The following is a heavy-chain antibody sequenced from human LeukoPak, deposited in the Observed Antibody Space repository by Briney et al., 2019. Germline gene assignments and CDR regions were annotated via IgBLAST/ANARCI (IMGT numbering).Heavy chain of an antibody. V-gene: IGHV4-34*01. D-gene: IGHD2-8*01. CDR1: GGSFSGYY. Sequence: SETLSLTCAVYGGSFSGYYWSWIRQPPGKGLEWIGEINHSGSTNYNPSLKSQVTISVDTSKNQFSLKLSSVTAADTAVYYCARGAVADIVLMVYAINWFDPWGQGTLVTVSS. CDR3: ARGAVADIVLMVYAINWFDP. CDR2: INHSGST. J-gene: IGHJ5*02.